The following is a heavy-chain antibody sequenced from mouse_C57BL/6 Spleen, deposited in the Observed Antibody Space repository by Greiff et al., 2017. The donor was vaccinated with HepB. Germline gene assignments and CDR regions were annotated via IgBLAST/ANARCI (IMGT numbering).Heavy chain of an antibody. CDR2: IYPGDGDT. D-gene: IGHD3-2*02. Sequence: SGPELVKPGASVKISCKASGYAFSSSWMNWVKQRPGKGLEWIGRIYPGDGDTNYNGKFKGKATLTADKSSSTAYMQLSSLTSEDSAVYFCARGGSSGYDYAMDYWGQGTSVTVSS. J-gene: IGHJ4*01. CDR1: GYAFSSSW. CDR3: ARGGSSGYDYAMDY. V-gene: IGHV1-82*01.